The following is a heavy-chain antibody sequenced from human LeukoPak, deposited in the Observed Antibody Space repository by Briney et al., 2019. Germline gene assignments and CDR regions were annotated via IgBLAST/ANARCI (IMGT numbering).Heavy chain of an antibody. D-gene: IGHD6-13*01. V-gene: IGHV3-7*01. J-gene: IGHJ4*02. CDR3: ARETPDSSTWTVFDY. Sequence: GGSLRLSCAASGFSFSVYWMTWVRQAPGKGLEWVANIREDGTEKNYVDSVKGRFTISRDNAKNSLYLQMNSLRAEDTAMYYCARETPDSSTWTVFDYWGQGTLVTVSS. CDR2: IREDGTEK. CDR1: GFSFSVYW.